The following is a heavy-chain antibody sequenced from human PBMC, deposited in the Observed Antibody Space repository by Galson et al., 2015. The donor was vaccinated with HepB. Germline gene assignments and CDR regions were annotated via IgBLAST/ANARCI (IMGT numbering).Heavy chain of an antibody. CDR2: ISAYNGNT. CDR3: ARDPWSVPQRPYLGYYYGMDV. J-gene: IGHJ6*02. D-gene: IGHD3-3*02. CDR1: GYTFTSYG. V-gene: IGHV1-18*04. Sequence: SVKVSCKASGYTFTSYGISWVRQAPGQGLEWMGWISAYNGNTNYAQKLQGRVTMTTDTSTSTAYMELRSLRSDDTAVYYCARDPWSVPQRPYLGYYYGMDVWGQGTTVTVSS.